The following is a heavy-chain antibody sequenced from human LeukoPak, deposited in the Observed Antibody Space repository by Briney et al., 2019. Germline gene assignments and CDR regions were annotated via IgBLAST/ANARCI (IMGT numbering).Heavy chain of an antibody. CDR1: GYKFTGYY. D-gene: IGHD6-19*01. Sequence: GASVKVSCKASGYKFTGYYIHWVRQAPGQGLECMGWINANTGATNYAQKFQGRVTMTRDTSFSTAYMELSRLTSDDTAVYYCARVPPVAGTWGRPLDYWGQGTLVTVSS. CDR2: INANTGAT. CDR3: ARVPPVAGTWGRPLDY. V-gene: IGHV1-2*02. J-gene: IGHJ4*02.